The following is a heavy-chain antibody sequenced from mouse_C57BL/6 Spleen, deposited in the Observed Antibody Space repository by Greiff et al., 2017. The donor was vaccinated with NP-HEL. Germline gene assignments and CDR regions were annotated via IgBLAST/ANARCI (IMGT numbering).Heavy chain of an antibody. D-gene: IGHD2-3*01. CDR3: ARRGVYDGYFYFDY. CDR2: IYPGDGDT. CDR1: GYAFSSSW. Sequence: QVQLQQSGPELVKPGASVKISCKASGYAFSSSWMNWVKQRPGKGLEWIGRIYPGDGDTNYNGKFKGKATLTADKSSSTAYMQLSSLTSEDSAVYFCARRGVYDGYFYFDYWGQGTTLTVSS. J-gene: IGHJ2*01. V-gene: IGHV1-82*01.